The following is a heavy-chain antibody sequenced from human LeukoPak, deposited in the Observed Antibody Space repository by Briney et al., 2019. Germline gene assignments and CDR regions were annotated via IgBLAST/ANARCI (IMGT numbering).Heavy chain of an antibody. D-gene: IGHD2-2*01. CDR3: ATALIVVVPAAKDYFDY. Sequence: ASVKVSCKVSGYTLTELSMHWVRQAPGKGLEWMGGFDPEDGETIYAQKFQGRVTMTEDTSTDTAYMELSSLRSEDTAVYYCATALIVVVPAAKDYFDYWGQGTLVTVSS. CDR2: FDPEDGET. V-gene: IGHV1-24*01. CDR1: GYTLTELS. J-gene: IGHJ4*02.